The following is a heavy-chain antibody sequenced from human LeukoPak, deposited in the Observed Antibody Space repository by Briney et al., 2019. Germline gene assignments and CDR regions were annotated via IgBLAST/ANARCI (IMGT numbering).Heavy chain of an antibody. Sequence: SVKVSCKASGGTFSSYAISWVRQAPGQGLEWMGGIIPIFGTANYAQKFQGRVTITADESTSTAYMELSSLRSEDTAMYYCARRVDTPMGHFDYWGQGTLVTVSS. CDR1: GGTFSSYA. CDR3: ARRVDTPMGHFDY. V-gene: IGHV1-69*13. J-gene: IGHJ4*02. CDR2: IIPIFGTA. D-gene: IGHD5-18*01.